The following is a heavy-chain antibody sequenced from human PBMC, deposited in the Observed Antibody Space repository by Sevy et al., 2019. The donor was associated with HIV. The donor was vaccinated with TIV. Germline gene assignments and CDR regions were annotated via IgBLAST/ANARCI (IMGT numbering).Heavy chain of an antibody. J-gene: IGHJ4*02. CDR2: ISYDGSNK. V-gene: IGHV3-30*04. Sequence: GGSLRLSCAASGFTFSSYAMRWVRQAPGKGLEWVAVISYDGSNKYYADSVKGRFTISRDNSKNTLYLQMNSLRAEDTAVYYCAGYNFDYWGQGTLVTVSS. CDR1: GFTFSSYA. D-gene: IGHD6-13*01. CDR3: AGYNFDY.